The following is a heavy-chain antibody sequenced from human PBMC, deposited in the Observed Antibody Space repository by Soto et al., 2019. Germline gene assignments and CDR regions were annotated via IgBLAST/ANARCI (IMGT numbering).Heavy chain of an antibody. J-gene: IGHJ3*02. D-gene: IGHD1-26*01. V-gene: IGHV4-39*01. CDR3: ARPRTAVGATGAFDI. CDR1: GGSISSSSYY. CDR2: IYYSGST. Sequence: QLQLQESGPGLVKPSETLSLTCTVSGGSISSSSYYWGWIRQPPGKGLEWIGSIYYSGSTHYNPSLKSRVTIAVDTAKNQFSLKLSSVTAADTAVYYCARPRTAVGATGAFDIWGQGTMVTVSS.